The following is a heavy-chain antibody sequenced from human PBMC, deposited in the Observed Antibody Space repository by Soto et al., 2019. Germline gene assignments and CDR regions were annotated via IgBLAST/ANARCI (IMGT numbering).Heavy chain of an antibody. Sequence: QVQLVQSGAEVKKPGASVRVSCKASGYTFSRYGIIWVRQAPGQGLEWMGWISGFNGNTKESEKLQGRVTLITDTAANTAHMELRGLRSDDTAVYYCARASAYSTPWSFDNWGQGTLVTVSS. J-gene: IGHJ4*02. CDR1: GYTFSRYG. D-gene: IGHD6-13*01. CDR3: ARASAYSTPWSFDN. CDR2: ISGFNGNT. V-gene: IGHV1-18*01.